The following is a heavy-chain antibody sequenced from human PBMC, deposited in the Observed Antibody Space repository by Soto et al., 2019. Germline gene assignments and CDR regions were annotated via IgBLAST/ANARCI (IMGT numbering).Heavy chain of an antibody. Sequence: SETLSLTCAVSGGSISSGGYSWSWIRQPPGKGLEWIGYMYHSGSTYYNPSLKSRVTISIDRSKNQFSLKLSSVTAADTAVYYCARLPDYWGQGILVIVSS. D-gene: IGHD2-2*01. J-gene: IGHJ4*02. CDR3: ARLPDY. CDR1: GGSISSGGYS. V-gene: IGHV4-30-2*01. CDR2: MYHSGST.